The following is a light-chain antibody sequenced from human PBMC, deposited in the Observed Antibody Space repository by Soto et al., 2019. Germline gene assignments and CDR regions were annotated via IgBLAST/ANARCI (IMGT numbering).Light chain of an antibody. V-gene: IGLV2-23*01. J-gene: IGLJ1*01. CDR2: KGT. CDR3: CSSAPESTYV. CDR1: SSDVGAYNS. Sequence: HSALAQPASVSGSPGQSITISCTGTSSDVGAYNSVSWYQQHPHKAPQVIIYKGTQRPSGVSNRFSGSTSGNAASLTISGLQADDKADYFCCSSAPESTYVFGSGTKVTVL.